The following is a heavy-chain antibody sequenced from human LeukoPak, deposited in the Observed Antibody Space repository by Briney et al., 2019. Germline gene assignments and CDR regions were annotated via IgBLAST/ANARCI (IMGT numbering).Heavy chain of an antibody. V-gene: IGHV3-66*01. Sequence: VGSLRLSCAASGFTVSSNHMTWVRQAPGKGLEWVSVIYSGGTTYYADSVKGRFTISRDTSKNTLYLQMNSLRVEDTAVYYCTRDPRNLDYWGQGTLVTVSS. J-gene: IGHJ4*02. CDR3: TRDPRNLDY. CDR2: IYSGGTT. CDR1: GFTVSSNH. D-gene: IGHD1-14*01.